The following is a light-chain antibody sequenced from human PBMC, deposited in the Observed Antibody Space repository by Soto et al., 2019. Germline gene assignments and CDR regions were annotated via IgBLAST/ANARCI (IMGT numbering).Light chain of an antibody. CDR3: CSYAGSSTPVV. Sequence: QSALTQPASVSGSPGQSITISCTGTSSDVGSYNLVSWYQQHPGKAPKLMIYEVSKRPSGVSNRFSGSKSGNTASLTISGLQAEDGADYYCCSYAGSSTPVVFGGGTKVTVL. CDR1: SSDVGSYNL. CDR2: EVS. J-gene: IGLJ2*01. V-gene: IGLV2-23*02.